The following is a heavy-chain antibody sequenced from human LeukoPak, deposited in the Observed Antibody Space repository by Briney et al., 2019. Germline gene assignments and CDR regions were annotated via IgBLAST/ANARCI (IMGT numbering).Heavy chain of an antibody. CDR2: IRYDGSNT. D-gene: IGHD5-18*01. CDR1: GFTFSSYG. J-gene: IGHJ4*02. CDR3: AKVDTSMVSFGSFDY. Sequence: PGGSLRLSCAASGFTFSSYGMHWVRQAAGKGLEWVAFIRYDGSNTYYADSVKGRFTISRDNSKNTLYLQMQSLRGEDTAVYYCAKVDTSMVSFGSFDYWGQGTLVTVSS. V-gene: IGHV3-30*02.